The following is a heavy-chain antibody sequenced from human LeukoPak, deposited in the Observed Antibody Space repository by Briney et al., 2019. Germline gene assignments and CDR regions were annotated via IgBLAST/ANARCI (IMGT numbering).Heavy chain of an antibody. V-gene: IGHV4-39*01. CDR1: GGSISSSSYY. Sequence: SETLSLTCTVSGGSISSSSYYWGWIRQPPGKGLEWIGEINHSGSTNYNPSLKSRVTISVDTSKNQFSLKLSSVTAADTAVYYCARHRSRSLEYSSSSMDVWGKGTTVTVSS. D-gene: IGHD6-6*01. J-gene: IGHJ6*04. CDR3: ARHRSRSLEYSSSSMDV. CDR2: INHSGST.